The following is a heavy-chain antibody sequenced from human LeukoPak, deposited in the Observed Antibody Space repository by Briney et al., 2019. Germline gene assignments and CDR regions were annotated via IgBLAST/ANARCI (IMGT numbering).Heavy chain of an antibody. J-gene: IGHJ4*02. Sequence: QSGGSLRLSCAASGFTFSSYEMNWGRQAPGKGLEWVSYISSSGSTIYYAASVKGRFTISRDNAKNPLYLQMNSLRAEDTAVYYCARVPRIAAAEPFDYWGQGTLVTVSS. D-gene: IGHD6-13*01. CDR2: ISSSGSTI. CDR3: ARVPRIAAAEPFDY. V-gene: IGHV3-48*03. CDR1: GFTFSSYE.